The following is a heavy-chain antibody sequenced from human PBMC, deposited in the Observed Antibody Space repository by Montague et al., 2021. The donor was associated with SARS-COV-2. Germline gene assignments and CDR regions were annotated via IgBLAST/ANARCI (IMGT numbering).Heavy chain of an antibody. V-gene: IGHV3-7*01. Sequence: SLRLPCAASGFTFSSYWMSWVRQAPGKGLEWVANIKQDGSEKYYVDSVKGRFTTSRDNAKNSLYLQMNSLRAEDTAVYYCARDSYGSGNYYYYYGMDVWGQGTTVTVSS. CDR3: ARDSYGSGNYYYYYGMDV. J-gene: IGHJ6*02. CDR1: GFTFSSYW. CDR2: IKQDGSEK. D-gene: IGHD3-10*01.